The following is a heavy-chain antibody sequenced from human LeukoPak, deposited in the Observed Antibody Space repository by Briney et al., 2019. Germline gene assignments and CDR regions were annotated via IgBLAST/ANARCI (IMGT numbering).Heavy chain of an antibody. CDR1: GFTFNDYY. V-gene: IGHV3-11*01. J-gene: IGHJ5*02. CDR2: INIGGTNT. CDR3: ATEGAGFDP. Sequence: PGGSLRLSCAASGFTFNDYYMSWIRQAPGKGLEWLSYINIGGTNTHYADSVKGRFTISRDNAKKSLYLEMNNLRAEDTAVYYFATEGAGFDPWGQGSLVTVPS.